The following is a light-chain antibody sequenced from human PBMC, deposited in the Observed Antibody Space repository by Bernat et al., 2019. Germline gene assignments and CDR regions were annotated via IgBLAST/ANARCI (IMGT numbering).Light chain of an antibody. CDR3: QQSYSTLYP. CDR2: AAS. V-gene: IGKV1-39*01. J-gene: IGKJ2*01. Sequence: DIQMTQSPSSLSASVGDRVTITCRASQSISSYLNWYQQKPGKAPKLMIYAASSLQSGVPSRFSGSGSGTDFTLTISSLQPEDFATYYCQQSYSTLYPFGQGTKLES. CDR1: QSISSY.